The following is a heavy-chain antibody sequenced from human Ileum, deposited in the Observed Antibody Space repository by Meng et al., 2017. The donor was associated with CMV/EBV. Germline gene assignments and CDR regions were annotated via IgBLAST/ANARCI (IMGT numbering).Heavy chain of an antibody. J-gene: IGHJ4*02. CDR2: IKSKADGGTT. D-gene: IGHD1-26*01. CDR3: VTGPYRGKSLNH. Sequence: GRSLRPSSAAAGLTSDNVWMSWVRQFPGRGLEWLGRIKSKADGGTTDYHAPVEGRCTISRDDSKSVLYLQIDSLKSEDTATYYCVTGPYRGKSLNHWGQGTLVTVSS. V-gene: IGHV3-15*01. CDR1: GLTSDNVW.